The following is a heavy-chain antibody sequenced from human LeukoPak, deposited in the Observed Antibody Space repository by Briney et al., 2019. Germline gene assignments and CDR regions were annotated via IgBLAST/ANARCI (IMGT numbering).Heavy chain of an antibody. Sequence: SETLSLTCTVSGDSISNNNYYWGWIRQPPGKGLEWIGSIYYSGSTYCNPSLKSRVTISVDTSKNQFSLKLSSVTVADTAVYYCARAPRRIAAAGTQGAFDIWGQGTMVTVSS. CDR2: IYYSGST. CDR3: ARAPRRIAAAGTQGAFDI. D-gene: IGHD6-13*01. CDR1: GDSISNNNYY. J-gene: IGHJ3*02. V-gene: IGHV4-39*01.